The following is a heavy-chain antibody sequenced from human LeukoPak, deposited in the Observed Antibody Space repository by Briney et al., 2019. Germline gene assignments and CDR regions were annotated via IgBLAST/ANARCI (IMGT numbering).Heavy chain of an antibody. J-gene: IGHJ4*02. Sequence: GASVKVSCKASGGTFSSYAISWVRQAPGQGLEWMGGIIPIFGTANYAQKFQGRVTITADESTSTAYMELSSLRSEDTAVYYCARVGDGKNYGVDYWGQGTLVTVSP. D-gene: IGHD5-24*01. V-gene: IGHV1-69*13. CDR3: ARVGDGKNYGVDY. CDR1: GGTFSSYA. CDR2: IIPIFGTA.